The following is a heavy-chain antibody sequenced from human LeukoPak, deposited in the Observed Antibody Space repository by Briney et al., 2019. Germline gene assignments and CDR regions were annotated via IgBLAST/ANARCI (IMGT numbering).Heavy chain of an antibody. Sequence: GGSVRLSCAASGFTFSDYYMSWIRAAPGEGLEWVSYISSSGTTIYYADSVKGRFTISRDNAKNSLYLPMNSLRAEDTAVYYCARGSGSYCNDYWGQGTLVTVSS. CDR3: ARGSGSYCNDY. V-gene: IGHV3-11*04. CDR2: ISSSGTTI. CDR1: GFTFSDYY. D-gene: IGHD1-26*01. J-gene: IGHJ4*02.